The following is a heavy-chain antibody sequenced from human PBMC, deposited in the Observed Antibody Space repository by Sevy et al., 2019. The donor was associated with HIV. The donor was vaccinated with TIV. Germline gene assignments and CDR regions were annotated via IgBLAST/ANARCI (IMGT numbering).Heavy chain of an antibody. CDR2: VHAGNGHT. J-gene: IGHJ4*02. CDR1: GYTFSNNA. Sequence: ASVKVSCKASGYTFSNNAIHWVRQAPGQRLEWMGWVHAGNGHTKFSEKFQDRVTISRDTSATTVYMDLTSLTSEDTAIYYCARGKGGIFGAVTGQFDYWGQGTLVTVSS. V-gene: IGHV1-3*01. CDR3: ARGKGGIFGAVTGQFDY. D-gene: IGHD3-3*01.